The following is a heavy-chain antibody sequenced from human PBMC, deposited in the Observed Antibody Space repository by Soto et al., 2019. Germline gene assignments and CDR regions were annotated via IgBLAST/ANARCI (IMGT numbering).Heavy chain of an antibody. CDR1: GGSISSYY. Sequence: SETLSLTCTVSGGSISSYYWSWIRQPPGKGLEWIGYIYYSGSTNYNPSLKSRVTISVDTSKNQFSLKLSSVTAADTAVYYCARSVYYDSSGYYYGFWLDYWGQGTLVTVS. D-gene: IGHD3-22*01. V-gene: IGHV4-59*08. J-gene: IGHJ4*02. CDR2: IYYSGST. CDR3: ARSVYYDSSGYYYGFWLDY.